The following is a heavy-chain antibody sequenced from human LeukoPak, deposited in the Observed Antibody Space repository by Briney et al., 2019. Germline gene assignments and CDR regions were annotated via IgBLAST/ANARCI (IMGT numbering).Heavy chain of an antibody. D-gene: IGHD6-25*01. V-gene: IGHV4-34*01. J-gene: IGHJ1*01. CDR3: ARVGVSSADI. CDR1: GGSISSYY. CDR2: INHSGST. Sequence: PSETLSLTCTVSGGSISSYYWSWIRQPPGKGLEWIGEINHSGSTNYNPSLKSRVTISVDTSKNQFSLKLSSVTAADTAVYYCARVGVSSADIWGQGTLVTVSS.